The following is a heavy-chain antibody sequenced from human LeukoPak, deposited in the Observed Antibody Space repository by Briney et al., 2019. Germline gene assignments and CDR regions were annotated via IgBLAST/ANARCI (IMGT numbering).Heavy chain of an antibody. J-gene: IGHJ5*02. CDR3: ARDIAMVTYWFDP. D-gene: IGHD5-18*01. CDR1: GYTFTGYY. CDR2: INPNSGGT. Sequence: GASVKVSCKASGYTFTGYYMHWVRQAPGQELEWMGWINPNSGGTNYAQKFQGRVTMTRDTSISTAYMELSRLRSDDTAVYYCARDIAMVTYWFDPRRQGTLVTVSS. V-gene: IGHV1-2*02.